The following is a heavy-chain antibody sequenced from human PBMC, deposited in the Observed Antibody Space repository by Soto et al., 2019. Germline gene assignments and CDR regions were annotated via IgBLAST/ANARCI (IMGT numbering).Heavy chain of an antibody. CDR2: ISYDGSNK. J-gene: IGHJ4*02. V-gene: IGHV3-30-3*01. Sequence: PGGSLRLSCAASGFTFSSYAMHWVRQAPGKGLEWVAVISYDGSNKYYADSVKGRFTISRDNSKNTLYLQMNSLRAEDTAVYYCARERIAGTPPNFDYWGQGTLVTVSA. CDR3: ARERIAGTPPNFDY. CDR1: GFTFSSYA. D-gene: IGHD1-7*01.